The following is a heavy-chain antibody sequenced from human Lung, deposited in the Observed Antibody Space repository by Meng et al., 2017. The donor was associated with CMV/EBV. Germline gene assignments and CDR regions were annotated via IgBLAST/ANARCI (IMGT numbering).Heavy chain of an antibody. CDR2: IYYSGKT. D-gene: IGHD3-10*01. CDR3: AREKYLRFAEFPPNAFDL. V-gene: IGHV4-39*07. Sequence: LXCSVSGDSTTMTNYYWGWIRQPPGGGLEWIATIYYSGKTYYNPSLKSRVTISLDTSKSQFSLRLQSVTAADRAVYYCAREKYLRFAEFPPNAFDLXGQGXMVTVSS. J-gene: IGHJ3*01. CDR1: GDSTTMTNYY.